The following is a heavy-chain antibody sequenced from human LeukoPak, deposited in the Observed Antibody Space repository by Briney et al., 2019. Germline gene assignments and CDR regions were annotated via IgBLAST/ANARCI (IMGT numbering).Heavy chain of an antibody. CDR3: ARFAYVDIVATIRSPYYYYYYGMDV. V-gene: IGHV1-18*01. J-gene: IGHJ6*02. D-gene: IGHD5-12*01. Sequence: GASVKVSCKASGYTFTSYGISWVRQAPGQGLEWMGWISAYNGNTNYAQKLQGRVTMTTDTSTSTAYMELRSLRSDDTAVYYCARFAYVDIVATIRSPYYYYYYGMDVWGQGTTVTVSS. CDR1: GYTFTSYG. CDR2: ISAYNGNT.